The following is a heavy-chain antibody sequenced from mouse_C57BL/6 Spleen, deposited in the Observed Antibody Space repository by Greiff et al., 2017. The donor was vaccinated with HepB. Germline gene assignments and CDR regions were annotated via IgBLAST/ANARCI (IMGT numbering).Heavy chain of an antibody. CDR3: ARNYGSRDWFAY. V-gene: IGHV1-52*01. CDR1: GYTFTSYW. D-gene: IGHD1-1*01. Sequence: QVQLQQSGAELVRPGSSVKLSCKASGYTFTSYWMHWVKQRPIQGLEWIGNIDPSDSETHYNQKFKDKATLTVDKSSSTAYMQLSSLTSEDSAVYYCARNYGSRDWFAYWGQGTLVTVSA. CDR2: IDPSDSET. J-gene: IGHJ3*01.